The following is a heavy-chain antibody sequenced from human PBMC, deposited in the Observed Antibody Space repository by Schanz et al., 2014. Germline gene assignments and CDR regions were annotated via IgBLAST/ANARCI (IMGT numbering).Heavy chain of an antibody. CDR2: VWSDGNTK. CDR1: GFTFSRFG. Sequence: QVQLVESGGGLVKPGGSLRLSCAASGFTFSRFGMHWVRQAPGKGPEWVALVWSDGNTKYYVDSVKGRFTISRDNSMNTLHLQMDGLRVEDTAVYYCARDAVALVPEYFMDVWGKGTPXTVSS. J-gene: IGHJ6*03. V-gene: IGHV3-33*08. D-gene: IGHD2-15*01. CDR3: ARDAVALVPEYFMDV.